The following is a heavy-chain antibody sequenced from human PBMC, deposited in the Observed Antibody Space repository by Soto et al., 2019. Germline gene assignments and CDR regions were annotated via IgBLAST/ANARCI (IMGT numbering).Heavy chain of an antibody. CDR2: IYTSGST. CDR3: AREIRWRVVAATPGYYYGMDV. D-gene: IGHD2-15*01. CDR1: GGSISSYY. Sequence: SETLSLTCTVSGGSISSYYWSWIRQPAGKGLEWIGRIYTSGSTNYNPSLKSRVTMSVDPSKNQFSLKLSSVTAADTAVYYCAREIRWRVVAATPGYYYGMDVWGQGTTVTVSS. V-gene: IGHV4-4*07. J-gene: IGHJ6*02.